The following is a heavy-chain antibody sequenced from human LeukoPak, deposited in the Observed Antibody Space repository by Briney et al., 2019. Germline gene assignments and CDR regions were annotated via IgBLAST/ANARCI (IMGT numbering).Heavy chain of an antibody. D-gene: IGHD2-15*01. J-gene: IGHJ4*02. CDR2: IIPIFGTA. CDR3: ERGGNDGYCSGGSCQFDY. Sequence: ASVKVSCKASGGTFSSYAISWVRQAPGQGLEWMGGIIPIFGTANYAQKFQGRVTITADESTSTAYMELSSLRSEDTAVYYCERGGNDGYCSGGSCQFDYWGQGTLVTVSS. V-gene: IGHV1-69*01. CDR1: GGTFSSYA.